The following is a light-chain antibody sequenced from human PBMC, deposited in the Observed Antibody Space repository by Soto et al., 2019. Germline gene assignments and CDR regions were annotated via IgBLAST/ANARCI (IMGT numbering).Light chain of an antibody. V-gene: IGLV2-14*01. CDR2: DVT. CDR3: GSITRSSTSV. J-gene: IGLJ1*01. CDR1: SSDVGGFEY. Sequence: QSALSQPASVSGSPGQSITISCTGTSSDVGGFEYVSWYQHQPGKAPKLIIYDVTKRPSGVSNRFSGSKSGNTASLTISGIQAEDESDYYCGSITRSSTSVFGTGTKV.